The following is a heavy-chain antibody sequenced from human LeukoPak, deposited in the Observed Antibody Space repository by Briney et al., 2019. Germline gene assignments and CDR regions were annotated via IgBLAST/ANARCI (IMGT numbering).Heavy chain of an antibody. J-gene: IGHJ4*02. D-gene: IGHD4-17*01. CDR2: ISASGATT. V-gene: IGHV3-23*01. CDR1: GFTFNTYA. Sequence: GRSLRLSCAASGFTFNTYAMHWVRQTPGKGLEWVSYISASGATTYFADSVKGRFTISRDNSKNTLYLQMNSLRAEDTAVYYCAKGRPYGDYVSDFDYWGQGTLVTVSS. CDR3: AKGRPYGDYVSDFDY.